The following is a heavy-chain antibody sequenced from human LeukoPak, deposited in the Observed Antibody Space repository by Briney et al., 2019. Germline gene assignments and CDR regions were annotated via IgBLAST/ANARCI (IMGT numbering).Heavy chain of an antibody. D-gene: IGHD3-3*02. CDR2: IYHSGST. J-gene: IGHJ5*02. CDR3: ARVTPVIFGVVMLDP. Sequence: SETLSLTCTVSGGSVRSGDYYWSWIRQPPGKGLEWIGYIYHSGSTTYNPSLESRVTISVDTSNNQFPLKLTSVTAADTAVYYCARVTPVIFGVVMLDPWGQGTLVTVSS. V-gene: IGHV4-61*08. CDR1: GGSVRSGDYY.